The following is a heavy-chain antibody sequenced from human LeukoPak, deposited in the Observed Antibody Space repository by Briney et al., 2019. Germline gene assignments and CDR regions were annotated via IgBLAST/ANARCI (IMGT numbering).Heavy chain of an antibody. CDR2: INSDGSST. V-gene: IGHV3-74*01. CDR1: GFTFSTYW. CDR3: ARGVGDFWSAYYGLDY. D-gene: IGHD3-3*01. Sequence: GSLRLSCAASGFTFSTYWMHWVRQAPGKGLVWVSRINSDGSSTTYADSVKGRFTISRDNAKNTLYLQMNSLRAEDTAVYYCARGVGDFWSAYYGLDYWGQGTLVTVSS. J-gene: IGHJ4*02.